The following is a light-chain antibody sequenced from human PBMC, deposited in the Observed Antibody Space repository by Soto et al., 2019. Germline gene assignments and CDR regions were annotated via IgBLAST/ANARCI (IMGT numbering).Light chain of an antibody. CDR1: GNDVGGYTF. V-gene: IGLV2-14*03. CDR3: CSYTAITAYV. J-gene: IGLJ1*01. Sequence: QSKPAQPRYVSESTSQWISISRNETGNDVGGYTFVSWYQQHPDKVPKLVIFDVNRRPSGVSDRFSGSKSVNAASLTISGLQAEDEADYYCCSYTAITAYVFGTGSKVTGL. CDR2: DVN.